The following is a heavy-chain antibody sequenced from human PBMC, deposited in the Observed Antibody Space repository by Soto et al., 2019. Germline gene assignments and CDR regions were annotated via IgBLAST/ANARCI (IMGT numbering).Heavy chain of an antibody. J-gene: IGHJ2*01. CDR3: ARAVKYYDILTGYSEDWYFDL. V-gene: IGHV1-18*04. CDR1: AYSFDTYG. Sequence: ASVKVSCKASAYSFDTYGISWVRQAPGQGLEWIGWISVYNGNTKYAQKFQGRVTMTTDTSTSTAYMELRSLRSDDTAVYYCARAVKYYDILTGYSEDWYFDLWGRGTPVTVSS. CDR2: ISVYNGNT. D-gene: IGHD3-9*01.